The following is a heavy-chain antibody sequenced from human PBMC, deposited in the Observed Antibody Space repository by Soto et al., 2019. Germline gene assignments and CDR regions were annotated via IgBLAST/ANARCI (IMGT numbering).Heavy chain of an antibody. J-gene: IGHJ4*02. CDR2: ISSSSSSI. V-gene: IGHV3-21*02. Sequence: EVQLVESGGGLVKPGETLRISCAASGFTFRNYNMNWVRQAPGKGLGWVSSISSSSSSILYADSVKGRFTISRDNAQNSLYLQMDGLKAGDTAVYYCATDGGYYDTTGYYNDFWGPGTLVTVSS. D-gene: IGHD3-22*01. CDR1: GFTFRNYN. CDR3: ATDGGYYDTTGYYNDF.